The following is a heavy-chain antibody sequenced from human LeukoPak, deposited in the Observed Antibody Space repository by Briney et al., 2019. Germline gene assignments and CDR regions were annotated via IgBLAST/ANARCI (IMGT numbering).Heavy chain of an antibody. CDR1: GFTFSSYA. V-gene: IGHV3-30*01. CDR3: ARGRQDAFDI. Sequence: PGGSLRLSCAASGFTFSSYAMHWVRQAPGKGLEWVAVISYDGSNKYYADSVKGRFTISRDNSKNTLYLQMNSLRAEDTAVYYCARGRQDAFDIWGQGTMVTVSS. J-gene: IGHJ3*02. CDR2: ISYDGSNK.